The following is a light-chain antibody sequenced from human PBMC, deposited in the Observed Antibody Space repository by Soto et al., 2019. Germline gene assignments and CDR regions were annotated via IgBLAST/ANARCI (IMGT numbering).Light chain of an antibody. CDR3: QQYNNWPQIT. Sequence: VLTQSPATLSLSPGERATLSCRASENVRTFVDWYQQKPGQAPRLLIYGASNRATDIPARFSGSGSGTDFTLTISNLEPEDFAVYYCQQYNNWPQITFGQGTRLEIK. CDR1: ENVRTF. V-gene: IGKV3-11*01. CDR2: GAS. J-gene: IGKJ5*01.